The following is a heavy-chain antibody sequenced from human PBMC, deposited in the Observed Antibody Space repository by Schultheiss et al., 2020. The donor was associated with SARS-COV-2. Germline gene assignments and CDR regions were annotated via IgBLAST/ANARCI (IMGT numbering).Heavy chain of an antibody. V-gene: IGHV1-69*06. J-gene: IGHJ3*02. Sequence: SVKVSCKASGGTFSSYAINWVRQAPGQGLEWMGGIVPLVGTPFFAQKFQGRVTITADKSTNTAYMELSSLRLEDTAIYYCARDAERGAALFPDALVSWGQGTMVTVSS. CDR3: ARDAERGAALFPDALVS. CDR2: IVPLVGTP. CDR1: GGTFSSYA. D-gene: IGHD1-26*01.